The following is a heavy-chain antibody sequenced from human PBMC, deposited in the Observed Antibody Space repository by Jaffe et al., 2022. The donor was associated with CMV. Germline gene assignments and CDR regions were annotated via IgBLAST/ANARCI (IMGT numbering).Heavy chain of an antibody. CDR1: GFTFNSYE. V-gene: IGHV3-48*03. D-gene: IGHD2-2*01. CDR2: ITSTGSTI. CDR3: TRDRVRGGYCKDDKCYAPS. J-gene: IGHJ4*02. Sequence: EVELVESGGRLVQPGGSLRLSCAASGFTFNSYEMTWVRQAPGKGLEWLAYITSTGSTIYYADSVKGRFTISRDNAKNSLYLQMNSLRAEDTGIYYCTRDRVRGGYCKDDKCYAPSWGQGTPVTVSS.